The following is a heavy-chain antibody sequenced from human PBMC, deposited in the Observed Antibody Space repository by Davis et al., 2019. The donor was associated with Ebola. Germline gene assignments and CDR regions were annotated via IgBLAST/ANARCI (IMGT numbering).Heavy chain of an antibody. V-gene: IGHV1-3*01. CDR1: GYTFTSYA. CDR2: INAGNGNT. J-gene: IGHJ4*02. Sequence: AASVKVSCKASGYTFTSYAMHWVRQAPGQRLEWMGWINAGNGNTKYSQKLQGRVTMTTDTSTSTAYMELRSLRSDDTAVYYCARDKRLAVAGRGADYWGQGTLVTVSS. D-gene: IGHD6-19*01. CDR3: ARDKRLAVAGRGADY.